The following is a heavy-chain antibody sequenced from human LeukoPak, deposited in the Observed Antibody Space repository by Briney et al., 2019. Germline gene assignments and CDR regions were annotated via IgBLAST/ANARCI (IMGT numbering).Heavy chain of an antibody. V-gene: IGHV4-34*01. CDR2: MNHSGST. J-gene: IGHJ4*02. Sequence: SETLSLTCAVYGGSFSGYYWSWIRQPPGKGLEWIGEMNHSGSTSQNPSLKSRVTISVETSKNQFSLKLSSVTAADTAVYYCARDGRFPPEVLPRYFDYWGQGTLVTVSS. CDR1: GGSFSGYY. D-gene: IGHD1-26*01. CDR3: ARDGRFPPEVLPRYFDY.